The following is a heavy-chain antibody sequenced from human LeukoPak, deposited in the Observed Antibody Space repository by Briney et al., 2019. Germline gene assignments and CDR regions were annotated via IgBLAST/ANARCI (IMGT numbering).Heavy chain of an antibody. CDR1: GFTFSDYY. CDR3: AKDRSYDSSGYIDY. D-gene: IGHD3-22*01. Sequence: GGSLRLSCAASGFTFSDYYMSWIRQAPGKGLEWVSYISSSGSTIYYADSVKGRFTISRDNAKNSLYLQMNSLRAEDTAVYYCAKDRSYDSSGYIDYWGQGILVTVSS. V-gene: IGHV3-11*04. J-gene: IGHJ4*02. CDR2: ISSSGSTI.